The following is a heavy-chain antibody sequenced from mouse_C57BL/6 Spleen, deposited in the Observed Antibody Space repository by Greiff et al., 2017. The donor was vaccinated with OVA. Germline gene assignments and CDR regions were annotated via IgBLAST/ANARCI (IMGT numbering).Heavy chain of an antibody. D-gene: IGHD1-1*01. J-gene: IGHJ1*03. Sequence: QVQLQQPGAELVRPGSSVKLSCKASGYTFTSYWMDWVKQRPGQGLEWIGNIYPSASETHYNQKFKDKATLTVDKSSSTAYMQLSSLTSEDSAVYYCARDYYGSSYGWYFDVWGTGTTVTVSS. CDR1: GYTFTSYW. CDR3: ARDYYGSSYGWYFDV. V-gene: IGHV1-61*01. CDR2: IYPSASET.